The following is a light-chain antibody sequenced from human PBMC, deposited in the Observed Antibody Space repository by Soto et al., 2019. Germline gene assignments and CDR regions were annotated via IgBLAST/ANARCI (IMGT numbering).Light chain of an antibody. V-gene: IGKV3-20*01. CDR1: QSVSSSY. CDR2: GAS. J-gene: IGKJ1*01. CDR3: QQYGSSPQET. Sequence: EIVLTQSPGTLSLSPGERATLSCRASQSVSSSYLAWYQQKPGQAPRLLIYGASSRANGIPDRFSGSGAGTDFTLTISRLEPEDFAVYYCQQYGSSPQETFGQGTKVEIK.